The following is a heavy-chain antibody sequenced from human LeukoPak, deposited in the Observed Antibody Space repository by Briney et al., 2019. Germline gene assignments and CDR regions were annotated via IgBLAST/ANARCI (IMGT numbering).Heavy chain of an antibody. CDR2: IWYDGSNK. Sequence: QSGGSLRLSCAASGFTFSSYGMHWVRQAPGKGLEWVAVIWYDGSNKYYADSVKGRFAISRDNSKNTLYLKMNSLRAEDTAVYYCAREGDYSNSYFDYWGQGTLVTVSS. D-gene: IGHD4-11*01. CDR3: AREGDYSNSYFDY. J-gene: IGHJ4*02. V-gene: IGHV3-33*01. CDR1: GFTFSSYG.